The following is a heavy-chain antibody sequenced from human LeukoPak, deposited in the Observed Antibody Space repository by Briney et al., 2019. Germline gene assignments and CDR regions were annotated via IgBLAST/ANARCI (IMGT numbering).Heavy chain of an antibody. Sequence: SETLSLTCGVYGGSFSNYDWNWIRQPPGKGLEWIGSIYHSGSTYYNPSLKSRVTISVDTSKNQFSLKLSSVTAADTAVYYCARDRNYEGAFDIWGQGTMVTVSS. CDR1: GGSFSNYD. D-gene: IGHD1-7*01. CDR3: ARDRNYEGAFDI. J-gene: IGHJ3*02. CDR2: IYHSGST. V-gene: IGHV4-34*01.